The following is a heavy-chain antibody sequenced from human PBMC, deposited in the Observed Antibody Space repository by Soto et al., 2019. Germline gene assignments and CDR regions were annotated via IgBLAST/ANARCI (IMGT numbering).Heavy chain of an antibody. CDR1: GGTFSNYA. V-gene: IGHV1-69*01. CDR2: IIPIFGTA. J-gene: IGHJ6*02. D-gene: IGHD3-9*01. CDR3: AREMGDILTGYYYYYYGMDV. Sequence: QVQLVQSGAEVKKPGSSVKVSCKASGGTFSNYAISWVRQAPGQGLEWMGGIIPIFGTANYAQKFQGRVTITADESTSTAYMELSSLRSEDTAVYYCAREMGDILTGYYYYYYGMDVWGQGTTVTVSS.